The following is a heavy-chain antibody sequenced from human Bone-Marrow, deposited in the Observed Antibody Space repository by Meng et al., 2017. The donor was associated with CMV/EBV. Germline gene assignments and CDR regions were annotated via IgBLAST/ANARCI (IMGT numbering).Heavy chain of an antibody. V-gene: IGHV3-30*02. D-gene: IGHD2-2*01. CDR1: GFTFSSFG. CDR2: IRSDSSNT. Sequence: GESLKISCAASGFTFSSFGMHWVRQPPGEGLEWVAFIRSDSSNTYYADSVKGRFTISRDNAKNSLYLQMNSLRAEDTAVYYCARGLREYQLLSLWGQGKLVTVSS. J-gene: IGHJ4*02. CDR3: ARGLREYQLLSL.